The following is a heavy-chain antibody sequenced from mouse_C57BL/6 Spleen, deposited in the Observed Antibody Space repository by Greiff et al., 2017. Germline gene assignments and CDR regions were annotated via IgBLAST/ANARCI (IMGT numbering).Heavy chain of an antibody. CDR2: IDPANGNT. V-gene: IGHV14-3*01. J-gene: IGHJ2*01. CDR1: GFNIKNTY. Sequence: VQLQQSVAELVRPGASVKLSCTASGFNIKNTYMPWVKQRPEQGLEWIGRIDPANGNTKYAPKFQGKATITADTSSNTAYLQLSSLTSEDTAIYYCARAGDHLDYWGQGTTLTVSS. CDR3: ARAGDHLDY.